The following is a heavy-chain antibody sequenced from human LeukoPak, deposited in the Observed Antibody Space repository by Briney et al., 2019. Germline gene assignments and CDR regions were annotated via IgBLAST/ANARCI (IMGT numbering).Heavy chain of an antibody. V-gene: IGHV3-53*01. CDR1: GVTVSNNF. D-gene: IGHD1-26*01. CDR2: IYGGGST. CDR3: ANERGSYYYFDY. J-gene: IGHJ4*02. Sequence: QSGGSLRLSCAASGVTVSNNFMGWVRQAPGKGLEWVSVIYGGGSTYYADSVKGRFTISRDTSKNTLYLQMNSLRAEDTAVYYCANERGSYYYFDYWGQGTLVTVSS.